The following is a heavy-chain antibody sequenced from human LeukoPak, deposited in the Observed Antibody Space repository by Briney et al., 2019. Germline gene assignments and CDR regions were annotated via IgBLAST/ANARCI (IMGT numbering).Heavy chain of an antibody. CDR2: NYHSRST. D-gene: IGHD6-13*01. CDR1: GYSISSDYL. V-gene: IGHV4-38-2*02. CDR3: ARCYSSSWYLKWFDP. Sequence: NPAETLSLTCTASGYSISSDYLWGCIRQPPGGGLGGLGINYHSRSTYYNPSLKSRVTISIDKAKNQFYLKLNSVTAADPAGYYCARCYSSSWYLKWFDPWGQGTLVGVSS. J-gene: IGHJ5*02.